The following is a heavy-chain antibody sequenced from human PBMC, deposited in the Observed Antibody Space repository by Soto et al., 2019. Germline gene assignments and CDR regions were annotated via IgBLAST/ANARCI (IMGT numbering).Heavy chain of an antibody. CDR3: ARGRGDYYGSGSYYWFDP. J-gene: IGHJ5*02. V-gene: IGHV4-34*01. Sequence: SETLSITCAVCGGSFSGYYWCWIRQPPGKGLEWIGEINHSGSTNYNPSLKSRVTISVDTSKNQFSLKLSSVTAADTAVYYCARGRGDYYGSGSYYWFDPWGQGTLVTVSS. CDR1: GGSFSGYY. D-gene: IGHD3-10*01. CDR2: INHSGST.